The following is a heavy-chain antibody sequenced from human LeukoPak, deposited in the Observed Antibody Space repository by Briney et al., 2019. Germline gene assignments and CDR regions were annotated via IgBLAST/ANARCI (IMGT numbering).Heavy chain of an antibody. CDR3: ARAGDLIVVAMGAFDV. CDR1: GYSISSGYS. V-gene: IGHV4-30-2*01. CDR2: IYHGGST. J-gene: IGHJ3*01. D-gene: IGHD2-15*01. Sequence: PSETLSLTCTVSGYSISSGYSWSWIRQPPGKGLEWIGYIYHGGSTNYNPSLKSRVTISVDRSKNQFSLKLNSVTAADTALYYCARAGDLIVVAMGAFDVWGQGTMVTVSS.